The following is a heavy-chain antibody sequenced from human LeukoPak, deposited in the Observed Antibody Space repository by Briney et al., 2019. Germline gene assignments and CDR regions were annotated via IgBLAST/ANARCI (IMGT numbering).Heavy chain of an antibody. CDR1: GYTFTGYY. D-gene: IGHD5-12*01. V-gene: IGHV1-2*02. J-gene: IGHJ5*02. CDR2: INPNSGGT. Sequence: ASVKVSCKAPGYTFTGYYMHWVRQAPGQGLEWMGWINPNSGGTNYAQKFQGRVTMTRDTSISTAYMELSRLRSDDTAVYYCARSGLGGYDSFDPWGQGTLVTVSS. CDR3: ARSGLGGYDSFDP.